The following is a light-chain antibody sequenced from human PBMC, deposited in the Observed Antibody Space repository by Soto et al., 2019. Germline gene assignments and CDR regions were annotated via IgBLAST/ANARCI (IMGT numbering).Light chain of an antibody. J-gene: IGKJ2*01. CDR1: QSVSSSY. CDR2: GAS. CDR3: QQYGSSPVT. Sequence: EIVLTQSPGTLSLSPGERATLSCRASQSVSSSYLAWYQQKPGQAPRLFIYGASSRATGIPDRFSGSGSGTDFTLTLSRLEPEDFAVYYCQQYGSSPVTFGQGTKLEIK. V-gene: IGKV3-20*01.